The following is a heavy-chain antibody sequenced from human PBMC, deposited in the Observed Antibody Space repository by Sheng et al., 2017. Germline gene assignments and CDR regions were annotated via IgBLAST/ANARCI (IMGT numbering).Heavy chain of an antibody. Sequence: QVQLVQSGAEVKKPGSSVKVSCKASGGTFSSYAISWVRQAPGQGLEWMGGIIPILGIANYAQKFQGRVTITADKSTSTAYMELSSLRSEDTAVYYCARDQGYYDSSGYYYVDYYYYMDVWGKGTTVTVSS. CDR2: IIPILGIA. CDR1: GGTFSSYA. V-gene: IGHV1-69*04. J-gene: IGHJ6*03. D-gene: IGHD3-22*01. CDR3: ARDQGYYDSSGYYYVDYYYYMDV.